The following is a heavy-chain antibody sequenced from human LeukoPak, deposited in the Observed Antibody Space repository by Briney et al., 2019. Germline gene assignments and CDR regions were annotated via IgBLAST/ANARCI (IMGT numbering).Heavy chain of an antibody. D-gene: IGHD3-22*01. V-gene: IGHV3-23*01. CDR1: GFTFSSDA. Sequence: PGGSLRLSCAASGFTFSSDAMSWVRQAPGKGLEWVSAISGSGGSTYYADSVKGRFTISRDNSKNTLYLQMNSLRAEDTAVYYCAKMGYYYDSSGYYPFDYWGQGTLVTVSS. CDR2: ISGSGGST. J-gene: IGHJ4*02. CDR3: AKMGYYYDSSGYYPFDY.